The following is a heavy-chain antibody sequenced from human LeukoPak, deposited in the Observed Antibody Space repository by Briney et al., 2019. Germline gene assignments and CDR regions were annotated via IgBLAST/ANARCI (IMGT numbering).Heavy chain of an antibody. J-gene: IGHJ3*01. Sequence: GGSLRLPCAVSGFTFSGFWMSWSRQAPGKGLEWVASINSDGSEGYYADVVKGRFTISRDNAKNSLYLQINSLRAEDTAVYYCARSSYSSSSSVWGQGTMVTVSS. V-gene: IGHV3-7*03. D-gene: IGHD6-6*01. CDR3: ARSSYSSSSSV. CDR2: INSDGSEG. CDR1: GFTFSGFW.